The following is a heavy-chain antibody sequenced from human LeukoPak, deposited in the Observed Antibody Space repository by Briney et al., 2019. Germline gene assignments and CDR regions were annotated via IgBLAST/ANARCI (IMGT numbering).Heavy chain of an antibody. D-gene: IGHD3-22*01. CDR1: GYSFTTYG. V-gene: IGHV1-18*01. J-gene: IGHJ3*02. CDR3: ARIKSYYYDTSDKDAFDI. CDR2: ISAYSGST. Sequence: ASVKVSCKASGYSFTTYGITWVRQAPGQGLEWMGWISAYSGSTNYAQKLQGRVTMTTDTSTSTAYMELSSLRSEDTAVYYCARIKSYYYDTSDKDAFDIWGQGTMVTVSS.